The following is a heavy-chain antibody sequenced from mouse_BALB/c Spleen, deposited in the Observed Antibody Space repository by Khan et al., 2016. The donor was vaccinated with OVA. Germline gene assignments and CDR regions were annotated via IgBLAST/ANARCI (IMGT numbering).Heavy chain of an antibody. CDR3: SRAYVRYDCYYARDY. J-gene: IGHJ4*01. D-gene: IGHD2-14*01. CDR1: GFSLSRYN. CDR2: IVAGGDT. V-gene: IGHV2-6-4*01. Sequence: VQLQESGPGLAAPSQSLSITCTVSGFSLSRYNIHWVRQPPGKGLEWLGLIVAGGDTDYNSTLKSRLSIRKDNSKSQVLLKLNSLQTDDTAMYDGSRAYVRYDCYYARDYWGQGTSVTVSS.